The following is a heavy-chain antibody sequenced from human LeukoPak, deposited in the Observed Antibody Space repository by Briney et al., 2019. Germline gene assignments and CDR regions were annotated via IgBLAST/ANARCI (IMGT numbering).Heavy chain of an antibody. Sequence: ASVKVSCKASGYTFTSYDINWVRQATGQGLEWMGWMNPNSGNTGYAQKFQGRVTITRNTSISTAYMELSSLRSEDTAVYYCARGLSSSWYGVCDYWGQGTLVTVSS. D-gene: IGHD6-13*01. V-gene: IGHV1-8*03. CDR2: MNPNSGNT. CDR3: ARGLSSSWYGVCDY. J-gene: IGHJ4*02. CDR1: GYTFTSYD.